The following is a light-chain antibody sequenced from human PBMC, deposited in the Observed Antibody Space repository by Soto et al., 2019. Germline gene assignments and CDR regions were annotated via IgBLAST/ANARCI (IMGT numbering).Light chain of an antibody. CDR3: CSYAGGSTGV. CDR2: EVS. CDR1: SSDVGNYFL. V-gene: IGLV2-23*02. J-gene: IGLJ3*02. Sequence: QPVLTQPASVSGSPGQSITISCTGSSSDVGNYFLVSWYQHHPGKAPKLIIYEVSQRPSGISDRFSGSKSGNTASLTISGLQAEDEADYYCCSYAGGSTGVFGGGTKVTVL.